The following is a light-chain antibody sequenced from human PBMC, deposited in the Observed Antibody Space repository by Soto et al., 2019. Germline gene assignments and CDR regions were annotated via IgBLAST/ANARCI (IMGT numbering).Light chain of an antibody. CDR1: SSNVGGYNY. J-gene: IGLJ2*01. CDR2: DVS. Sequence: QSALTQPASVSGSPGQSITISCTGTSSNVGGYNYVSWYQQHPGKAPKLMIYDVSNRPSGVSNRFTGSKSGNTASLTISGIQAEDEAGYYCSSYTSSILFGGGTKVTVL. V-gene: IGLV2-14*01. CDR3: SSYTSSIL.